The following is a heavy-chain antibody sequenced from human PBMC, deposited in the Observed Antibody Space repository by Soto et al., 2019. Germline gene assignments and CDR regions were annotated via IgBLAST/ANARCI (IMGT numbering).Heavy chain of an antibody. CDR3: ARLTGYCSSTSCGNRFDP. D-gene: IGHD2-2*01. CDR2: ISGSGGST. J-gene: IGHJ5*02. Sequence: VGSLRLSCAASGFTFSSYAMSWVRQAPGKGLEWVSAISGSGGSTYYADSVKGRFTISRDNSKNTLYLQMNSLRAEDTAVYYCARLTGYCSSTSCGNRFDPWGQGTLVTVSS. V-gene: IGHV3-23*01. CDR1: GFTFSSYA.